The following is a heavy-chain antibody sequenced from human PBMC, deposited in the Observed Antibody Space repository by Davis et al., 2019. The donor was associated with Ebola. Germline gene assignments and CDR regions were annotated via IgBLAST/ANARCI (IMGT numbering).Heavy chain of an antibody. CDR3: AREAGMGIVEI. V-gene: IGHV4-59*01. CDR2: IFYTGRT. J-gene: IGHJ3*02. CDR1: GGSIRSYY. Sequence: MPSETLSLTCTVSGGSIRSYYWNWIRQAPGKGLEWIGYIFYTGRTNYNPSLKSRVTISVDTSKNQFSLKLSSVTAADTAVYYCAREAGMGIVEIWGQGTMVTVSS. D-gene: IGHD6-13*01.